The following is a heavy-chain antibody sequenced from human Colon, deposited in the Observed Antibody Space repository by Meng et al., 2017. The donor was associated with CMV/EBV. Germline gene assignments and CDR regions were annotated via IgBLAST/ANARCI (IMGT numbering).Heavy chain of an antibody. J-gene: IGHJ6*02. V-gene: IGHV4-4*02. CDR1: GGSISNNNW. D-gene: IGHD6-19*01. CDR3: ARNGQWLVGGSYYYYGMDV. CDR2: INHSGST. Sequence: SETLSLTCTVSGGSISNNNWWSCVRQPPGRGLECIGEINHSGSTNYNPSPKSRVTISGDTSTNKYSLNLNSVTAADTAVYYCARNGQWLVGGSYYYYGMDVWGQGTTVTVSS.